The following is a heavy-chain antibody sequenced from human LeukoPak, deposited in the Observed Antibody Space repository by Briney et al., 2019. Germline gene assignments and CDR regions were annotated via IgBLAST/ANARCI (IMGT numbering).Heavy chain of an antibody. J-gene: IGHJ6*03. D-gene: IGHD5-12*01. Sequence: SETLSLTCTVSGYSISSGYYWSWIRQPPGKGLEWIGEINHSGSTNYNPSLKSRVTISVDTSKNQFSLKLSSVTAADTAVYYCARAIVATPPNYYYYMDVWGKGTTVTVSS. CDR2: INHSGST. V-gene: IGHV4-38-2*02. CDR1: GYSISSGYY. CDR3: ARAIVATPPNYYYYMDV.